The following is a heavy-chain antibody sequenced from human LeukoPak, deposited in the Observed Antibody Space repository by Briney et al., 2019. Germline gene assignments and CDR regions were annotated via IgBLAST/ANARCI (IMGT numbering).Heavy chain of an antibody. D-gene: IGHD3-16*01. V-gene: IGHV4-61*02. CDR1: GGSISSGSYY. J-gene: IGHJ4*02. Sequence: SQTLSLTCTVSGGSISSGSYYWSWIRQPPGKGLEWIGRIYTSGSTNYNPSLKSRVTISVDTSKNQFSLKLSSVTAADTAVYYCARGRDDYVWGSYPNYFDYWGQGTLVTVSS. CDR3: ARGRDDYVWGSYPNYFDY. CDR2: IYTSGST.